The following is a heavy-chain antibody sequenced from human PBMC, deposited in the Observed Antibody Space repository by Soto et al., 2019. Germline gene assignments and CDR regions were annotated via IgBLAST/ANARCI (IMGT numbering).Heavy chain of an antibody. CDR1: GGTFSSYA. CDR3: ARDEGYCSGGSCYSRGYYYYGMDV. CDR2: IIPIFGTA. J-gene: IGHJ6*02. Sequence: QVQLVQSGAEVKKPGSSVKVSCKASGGTFSSYAISWVRQPPGQGLEWMGGIIPIFGTANYAQKFQGRVTITADESTSTAYIELSSLRSEDTAVYYCARDEGYCSGGSCYSRGYYYYGMDVWGQGTTVTVSS. V-gene: IGHV1-69*01. D-gene: IGHD2-15*01.